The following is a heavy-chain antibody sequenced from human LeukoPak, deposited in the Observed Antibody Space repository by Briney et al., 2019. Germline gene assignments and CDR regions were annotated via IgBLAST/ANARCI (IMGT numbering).Heavy chain of an antibody. CDR1: GGSFSGYY. CDR3: ARDRCSGGSCYPLDY. J-gene: IGHJ4*02. V-gene: IGHV4-34*01. D-gene: IGHD2-15*01. Sequence: SETLSLTCAVYGGSFSGYYWSWIRQPPGKGLEWIGSIYYSGSTCYNPSLKSRVTISVDTSKNQFSLKLSSVTAADTAVYYCARDRCSGGSCYPLDYWGQGTLVTVSS. CDR2: IYYSGST.